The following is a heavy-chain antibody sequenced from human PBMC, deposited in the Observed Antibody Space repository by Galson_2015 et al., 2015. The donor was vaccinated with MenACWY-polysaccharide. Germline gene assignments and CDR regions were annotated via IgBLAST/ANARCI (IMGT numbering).Heavy chain of an antibody. D-gene: IGHD6-13*01. V-gene: IGHV3-23*01. Sequence: SLRLSCAASGFMFSSYAMSWVRQAPGKGLEWVSGISGSGGSTYYRESVKGRFTISRDNSKNTLYLQMNSLRAEDKAVYYCAKDQYSSSWYGWHYWGQGTLVTVSS. CDR2: ISGSGGST. CDR1: GFMFSSYA. J-gene: IGHJ4*02. CDR3: AKDQYSSSWYGWHY.